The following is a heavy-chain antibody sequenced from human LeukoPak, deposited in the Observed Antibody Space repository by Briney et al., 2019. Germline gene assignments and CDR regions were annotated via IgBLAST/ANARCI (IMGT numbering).Heavy chain of an antibody. CDR1: GGSFSGYQ. CDR3: ARGGYSSGWFAGGVNWFDP. J-gene: IGHJ5*02. CDR2: INHGGST. V-gene: IGHV4-34*01. D-gene: IGHD6-19*01. Sequence: PSETLSLTCAIYGGSFSGYQWSWVRQPPGKGLEWIGEINHGGSTNYNPSLKSRVTISVDTSKNQFSLKLSSVTAADTAVYYCARGGYSSGWFAGGVNWFDPWGQGTLVTVSS.